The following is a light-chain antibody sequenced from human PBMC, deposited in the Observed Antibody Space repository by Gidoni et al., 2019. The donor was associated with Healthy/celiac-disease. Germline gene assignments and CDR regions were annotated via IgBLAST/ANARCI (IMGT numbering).Light chain of an antibody. Sequence: GDRVTITCRASQSISSWLAWYQQKPGKAPKLLSYDASSLESGVTSRFSGSGSGTEFNLTISSLQPDDFETYYCQQYNSYFGQGTKLEIK. CDR3: QQYNSY. CDR1: QSISSW. CDR2: DAS. J-gene: IGKJ2*01. V-gene: IGKV1-5*01.